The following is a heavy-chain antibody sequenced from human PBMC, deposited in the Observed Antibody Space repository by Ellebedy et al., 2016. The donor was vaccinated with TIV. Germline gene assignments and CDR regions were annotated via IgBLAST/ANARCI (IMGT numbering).Heavy chain of an antibody. V-gene: IGHV6-1*01. CDR3: ARGLVVAAMWDYYYGMDV. J-gene: IGHJ6*02. CDR1: GDSVSSNSAA. CDR2: TYYRSKWYN. D-gene: IGHD2-15*01. Sequence: SQTLSLTCXISGDSVSSNSAAWNWIRQSPSRGLEWLGRTYYRSKWYNDYAVSVKSRITINPDTSKNQFSLQLNSVTPEDTAVCYCARGLVVAAMWDYYYGMDVWGQGTTVTVSS.